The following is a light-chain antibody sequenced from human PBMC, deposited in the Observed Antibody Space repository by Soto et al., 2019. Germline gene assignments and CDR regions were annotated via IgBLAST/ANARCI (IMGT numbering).Light chain of an antibody. V-gene: IGKV2-30*01. Sequence: DVVMTQSPLSLPVTLGQSASISCRSSRSLVFTDGNTYLTWFLQRPGQSPRRLIYNVSKRDSGVPDRFSGSGSGTDFTLKISRVEAEDVGVYYCMQGSFWRSFGQGTKVEIK. CDR2: NVS. J-gene: IGKJ1*01. CDR1: RSLVFTDGNTY. CDR3: MQGSFWRS.